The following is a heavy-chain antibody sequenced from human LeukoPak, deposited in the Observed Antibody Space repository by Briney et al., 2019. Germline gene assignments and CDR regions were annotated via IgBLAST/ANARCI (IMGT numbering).Heavy chain of an antibody. J-gene: IGHJ4*02. V-gene: IGHV3-30*04. Sequence: GGSLRLSCAASGFTFSSYAMHWVRQAPGKGLEWVAVISYDGSNKYYADSVKGRFTISRDNSKNTLYLQMNSLRAEDTAVYYCARVGGGTHYWGQGTLVTVSS. D-gene: IGHD1-1*01. CDR3: ARVGGGTHY. CDR1: GFTFSSYA. CDR2: ISYDGSNK.